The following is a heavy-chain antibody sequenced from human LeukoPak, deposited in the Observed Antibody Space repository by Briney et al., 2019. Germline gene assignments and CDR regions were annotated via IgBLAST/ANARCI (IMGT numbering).Heavy chain of an antibody. CDR3: AKRSDYGDNGNYFDY. D-gene: IGHD4-23*01. CDR1: GCTFSSYG. J-gene: IGHJ4*02. Sequence: GGSLRLSCAASGCTFSSYGMSWVRQAPGKGLEWVSAISGRDSNTYYADSVEGRFTISRDNSKDTLYLQMNSLSAEDTAVYYCAKRSDYGDNGNYFDYWGQGTPVTVSS. CDR2: ISGRDSNT. V-gene: IGHV3-23*01.